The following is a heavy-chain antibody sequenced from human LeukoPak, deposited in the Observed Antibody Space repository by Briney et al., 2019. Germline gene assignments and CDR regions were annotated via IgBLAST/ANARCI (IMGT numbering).Heavy chain of an antibody. CDR3: ASLPDYDISSDY. CDR1: GGSISSGDYY. J-gene: IGHJ4*02. D-gene: IGHD3-9*01. CDR2: IYYSGST. Sequence: PSETLSPTCTVSGGSISSGDYYWSWIRQPPGKGLEWIGYIYYSGSTYYNPSLKSRVTISVDTSKNQFSLKLSSVTAADTAVYYCASLPDYDISSDYWGQGTLVTVSS. V-gene: IGHV4-30-4*01.